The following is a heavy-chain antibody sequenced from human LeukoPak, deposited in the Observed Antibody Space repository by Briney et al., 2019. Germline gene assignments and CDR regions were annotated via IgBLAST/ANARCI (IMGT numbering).Heavy chain of an antibody. D-gene: IGHD3-22*01. Sequence: ASVRVSCKASGYTFTNYGISWVRQAPGQGLEWMGIINPSGGSTSYAQKFQGRVTMTRDTSTSTVYMELSSLRSEDTAVYYCARVDYDRDYWGQGTLVTVSS. CDR3: ARVDYDRDY. J-gene: IGHJ4*02. CDR1: GYTFTNYG. CDR2: INPSGGST. V-gene: IGHV1-46*01.